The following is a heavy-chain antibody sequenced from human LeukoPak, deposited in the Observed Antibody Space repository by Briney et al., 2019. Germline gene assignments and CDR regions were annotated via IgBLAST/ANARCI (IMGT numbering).Heavy chain of an antibody. J-gene: IGHJ3*02. CDR1: GFSFSSYW. V-gene: IGHV3-7*01. CDR2: IKQDGSEK. Sequence: GGSLRLSCAASGFSFSSYWMSWVRQAPGKGLEWVANIKQDGSEKYYVDSVKGRFTISRDNAKNSLYLQMNSVRAEDTAMYYCARDLMGDTPWGNVFDIWGQGTMVTVSS. CDR3: ARDLMGDTPWGNVFDI. D-gene: IGHD3-16*01.